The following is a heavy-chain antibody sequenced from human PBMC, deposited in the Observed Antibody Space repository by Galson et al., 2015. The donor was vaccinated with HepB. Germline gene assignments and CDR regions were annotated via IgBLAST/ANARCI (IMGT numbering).Heavy chain of an antibody. V-gene: IGHV3-23*01. Sequence: SLRLSCAASGFTFTSYAMSWVRQAPGKGLEWVPAISGSGGSTYYADSVKGRFTISRDNSKNTLYLQMNSLRAEDTAVYYCANGLDGGSLTPNWFDPWGQGTLVTVSS. J-gene: IGHJ5*01. CDR1: GFTFTSYA. CDR2: ISGSGGST. CDR3: ANGLDGGSLTPNWFDP. D-gene: IGHD2-15*01.